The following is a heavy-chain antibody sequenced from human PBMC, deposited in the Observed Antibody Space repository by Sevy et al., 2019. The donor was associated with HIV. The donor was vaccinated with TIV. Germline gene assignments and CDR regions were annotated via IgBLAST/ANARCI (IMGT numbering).Heavy chain of an antibody. J-gene: IGHJ4*02. CDR3: ARVPQQFADDIYDDSGAYYPFYYFDY. Sequence: ASVKVSCKPSGYIFTDYYIHWMRQAPGQGLEWIGYINPKSGGANSAQRFQGRVALTRDTSISAVSMELSRLNTDDTAVYYCARVPQQFADDIYDDSGAYYPFYYFDYWGQGTLVTVSS. CDR1: GYIFTDYY. D-gene: IGHD3-9*01. CDR2: INPKSGGA. V-gene: IGHV1-2*02.